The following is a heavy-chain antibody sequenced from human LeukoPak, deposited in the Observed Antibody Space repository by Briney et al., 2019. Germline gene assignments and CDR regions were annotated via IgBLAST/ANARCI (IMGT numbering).Heavy chain of an antibody. V-gene: IGHV2-70*04. J-gene: IGHJ4*02. CDR3: ARIGTSSYHYYFDY. CDR2: IDWDDDK. Sequence: SGPALVKPTQTLTLTCTFSGFSLRTSGMRVSWVRQPPGKALEWLARIDWDDDKFYSTSLKTRLTISKDTSKNQVVLTMTNMDPVDTATYYCARIGTSSYHYYFDYWGQGTLVTVSS. CDR1: GFSLRTSGMR. D-gene: IGHD3-22*01.